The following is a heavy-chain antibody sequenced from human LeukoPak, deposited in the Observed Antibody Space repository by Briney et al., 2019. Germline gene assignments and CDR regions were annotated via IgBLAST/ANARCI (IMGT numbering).Heavy chain of an antibody. CDR3: ARGSEFYYDSSGYYED. Sequence: SVKVSCKASGGTFSSYAISWERQAPGQGLEWMGRIIPILGIANYAQKFQGRVTITADKSTSTAYMELSSLRSEDTAVYYCARGSEFYYDSSGYYEDWGQGTLVTVSS. V-gene: IGHV1-69*04. CDR1: GGTFSSYA. J-gene: IGHJ4*02. CDR2: IIPILGIA. D-gene: IGHD3-22*01.